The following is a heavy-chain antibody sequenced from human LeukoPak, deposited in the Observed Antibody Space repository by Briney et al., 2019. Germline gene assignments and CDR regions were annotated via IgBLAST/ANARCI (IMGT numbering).Heavy chain of an antibody. D-gene: IGHD3-22*01. V-gene: IGHV4-4*09. CDR3: ASPRSGYRYTFDY. CDR2: ISTSGST. Sequence: SETLSLTCAVSAASISNCYWSWIRQAPGKGLEWIGYISTSGSTNYNPSLKSRVSISLDTSKNRFSLNLNFVTAADTAVYYCASPRSGYRYTFDYWGQGALVTVSS. CDR1: AASISNCY. J-gene: IGHJ4*02.